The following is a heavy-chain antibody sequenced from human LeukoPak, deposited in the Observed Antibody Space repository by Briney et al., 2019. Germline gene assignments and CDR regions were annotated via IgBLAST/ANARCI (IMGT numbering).Heavy chain of an antibody. D-gene: IGHD2-2*01. CDR1: GFTFSSYE. Sequence: GSLRLSCAASGFTFSSYEMNWVRQAPGKGLEWVSYISSSGSTIYYADSVKGRFTISRDNAKNSLYLQMNSLRAEDTAVYYCARDRPAAVPPYYYYGMDVWGQGTTVTVSS. CDR3: ARDRPAAVPPYYYYGMDV. CDR2: ISSSGSTI. V-gene: IGHV3-48*03. J-gene: IGHJ6*02.